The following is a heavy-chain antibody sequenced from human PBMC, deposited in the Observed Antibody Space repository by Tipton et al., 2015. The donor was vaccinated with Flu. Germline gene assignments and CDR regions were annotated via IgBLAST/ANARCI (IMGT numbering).Heavy chain of an antibody. CDR2: ISHSGRT. V-gene: IGHV4-38-2*01. D-gene: IGHD3-10*01. Sequence: TLSLTCAVSDYSISSGYYWGWVRQPPGKGLEWIGCISHSGRTYYNPSLKSRVTISVDTAKNQFSQRLSSVTAADTAVYYCARSTYYYGSGSADYWGQGTLATVSS. CDR3: ARSTYYYGSGSADY. CDR1: DYSISSGYY. J-gene: IGHJ4*02.